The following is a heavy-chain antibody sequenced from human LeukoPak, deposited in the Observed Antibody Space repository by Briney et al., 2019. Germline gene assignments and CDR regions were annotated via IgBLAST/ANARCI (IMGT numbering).Heavy chain of an antibody. D-gene: IGHD4-17*01. V-gene: IGHV3-30*04. Sequence: GRSLRLSCAASGFTFSSYAMHWVRQAPGKGLEWVAVISHDGSNKYYADSVKGRFTISRDNSKNMLYLQMGRVRREDTAVYFSARGPYGDYYFDYGGEGTLVTVPS. CDR2: ISHDGSNK. CDR1: GFTFSSYA. J-gene: IGHJ4*02. CDR3: ARGPYGDYYFDY.